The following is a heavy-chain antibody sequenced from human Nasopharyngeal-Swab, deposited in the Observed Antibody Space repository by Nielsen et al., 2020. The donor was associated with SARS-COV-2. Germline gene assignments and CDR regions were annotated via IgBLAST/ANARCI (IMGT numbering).Heavy chain of an antibody. J-gene: IGHJ4*02. D-gene: IGHD3-22*01. CDR2: IDPSDSYT. Sequence: KVSCKGSGYSFTSYWISWVRQMPGKGLEWMGRIDPSDSYTNYSPSFQGHVTISADKSISTAYLQWSSLKASDTAMYYCARLFPDYYDSSGDFDYWGQGTLVTVSS. CDR1: GYSFTSYW. V-gene: IGHV5-10-1*01. CDR3: ARLFPDYYDSSGDFDY.